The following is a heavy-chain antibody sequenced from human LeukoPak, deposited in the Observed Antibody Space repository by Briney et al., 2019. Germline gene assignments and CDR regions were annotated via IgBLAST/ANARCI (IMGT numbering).Heavy chain of an antibody. CDR2: IDWDDYK. V-gene: IGHV2-70*11. D-gene: IGHD2/OR15-2a*01. J-gene: IGHJ4*02. CDR3: ARIRSMPGYYFDY. Sequence: SGPTLVNPTQTLTLTCTFSGFSLNTSGMCVSWIRQPPGKALEWLARIDWDDYKYYITSLKTRLTISKDTSKNQVVLTMTNMDPADTATYYCARIRSMPGYYFDYWGQGTLVTVSS. CDR1: GFSLNTSGMC.